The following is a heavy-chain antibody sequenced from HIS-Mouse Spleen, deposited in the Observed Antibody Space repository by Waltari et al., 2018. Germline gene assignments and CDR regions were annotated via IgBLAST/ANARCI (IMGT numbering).Heavy chain of an antibody. V-gene: IGHV4-39*07. D-gene: IGHD6-6*01. J-gene: IGHJ4*02. Sequence: QLQLQESGPGLVKPSETLSLTCTVSGGSISSSSYYWGWIRQPPGKGLEWIGSIYYSGSTYYNPSLKRRVTISVDTSKNQFSLKLSSVTAADTAVYYCASRYSSSSQFGYWGQGTLVTVSS. CDR3: ASRYSSSSQFGY. CDR2: IYYSGST. CDR1: GGSISSSSYY.